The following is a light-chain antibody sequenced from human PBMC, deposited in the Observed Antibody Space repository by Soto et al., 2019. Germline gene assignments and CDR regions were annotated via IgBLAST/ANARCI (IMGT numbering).Light chain of an antibody. CDR1: QSVSKNL. CDR2: GAS. CDR3: QQYGRSPYT. Sequence: EIVLTQSPGTLSLSPGERATLSCRTSQSVSKNLLAWYQQKPGQPPRLLIYGASSRPGGIPDRFSGSGSGTDFTLTINRLEPEDFAVYYCQQYGRSPYTFAQGTKLEI. J-gene: IGKJ2*01. V-gene: IGKV3-20*01.